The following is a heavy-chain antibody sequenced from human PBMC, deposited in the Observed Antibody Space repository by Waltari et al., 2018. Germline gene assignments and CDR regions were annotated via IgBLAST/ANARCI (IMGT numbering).Heavy chain of an antibody. V-gene: IGHV4-39*01. D-gene: IGHD3-10*01. CDR1: GASVKRTGYY. CDR3: VRPPHCRGNTCTAL. Sequence: QVYLQESGPGLVQPSGSLSLTCTVSGASVKRTGYYWGWSRQPPGKGPEWIGRIYNSGTTYYNPSLKSRVTISVDASDKQFYLTLTSVTAADTAVYFCVRPPHCRGNTCTALWGQGALVTVSS. J-gene: IGHJ4*02. CDR2: IYNSGTT.